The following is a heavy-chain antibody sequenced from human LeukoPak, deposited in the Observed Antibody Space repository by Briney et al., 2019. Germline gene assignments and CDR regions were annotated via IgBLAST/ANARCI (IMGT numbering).Heavy chain of an antibody. CDR1: GFTFSHYA. CDR3: AKDAERGFDFSNSLQS. Sequence: GGSLRLSCATSGFTFSHYAMRWVRQAPGKGLEWVAVIWNDGSDKYYGDSVKGRFTISRDNSKKTVYLQMSSLRVEDTAVYYCAKDAERGFDFSNSLQSWGQGTLVTVSS. CDR2: IWNDGSDK. V-gene: IGHV3-33*06. J-gene: IGHJ4*02. D-gene: IGHD4-11*01.